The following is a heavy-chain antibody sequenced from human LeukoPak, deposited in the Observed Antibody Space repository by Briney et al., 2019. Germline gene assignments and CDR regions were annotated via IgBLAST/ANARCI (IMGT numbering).Heavy chain of an antibody. CDR3: AKDLIVVVTYYYYGMDV. CDR2: ISYDGSNK. J-gene: IGHJ6*02. D-gene: IGHD3-22*01. CDR1: GFTFSHYT. Sequence: GGSLRLSCAASGFTFSHYTMNWIRQAPGKGLEWVAVISYDGSNKYYADSVKGRFTISRDNSKYTLYLQMNSLRAEDTAVYYCAKDLIVVVTYYYYGMDVWGQGTTVTVSS. V-gene: IGHV3-30*18.